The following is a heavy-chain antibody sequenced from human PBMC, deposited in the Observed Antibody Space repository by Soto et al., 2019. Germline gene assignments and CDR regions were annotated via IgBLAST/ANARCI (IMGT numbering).Heavy chain of an antibody. CDR1: GFTFSSYA. CDR2: ISGSGGST. J-gene: IGHJ6*02. CDR3: AKDLKDWDFWSGYYLDV. V-gene: IGHV3-23*01. Sequence: PGGSLRLSCAASGFTFSSYAMSWVRQAPGKGLEWVSAISGSGGSTYYADSVKGRFTISRDNSKNTPYLQMNSLRAEDTAVYYCAKDLKDWDFWSGYYLDVWGQGTTVTVSS. D-gene: IGHD3-3*01.